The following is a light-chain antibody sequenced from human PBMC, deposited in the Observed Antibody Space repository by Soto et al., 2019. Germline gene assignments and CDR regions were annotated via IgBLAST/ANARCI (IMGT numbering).Light chain of an antibody. V-gene: IGKV3-15*01. CDR3: QQYKNWPPFT. CDR1: QSISRR. J-gene: IGKJ5*01. CDR2: GAS. Sequence: EIVMTHSPATLSVSPGERATLSCRASQSISRRLAWYQQKPGQAPRLLIYGASTRATGIPARFSGSGSETEFTLTISSLQSEDFAVYYCQQYKNWPPFTFGQGTRLEIK.